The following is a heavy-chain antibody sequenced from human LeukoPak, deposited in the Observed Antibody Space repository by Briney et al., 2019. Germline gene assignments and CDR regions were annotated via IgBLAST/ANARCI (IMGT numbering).Heavy chain of an antibody. V-gene: IGHV4-34*01. J-gene: IGHJ4*02. CDR2: INHRRST. CDR3: ARGQFWSGYSI. D-gene: IGHD3-3*02. Sequence: PGGSLRLSCAASGFTFSDYYMSWIRQPPGKGLEWIGEINHRRSTNYNPSLKSRVTMSVDTSKNQFSLNLSSVTAADTAVYYCARGQFWSGYSIWGQGTLVTVSS. CDR1: GFTFSDYY.